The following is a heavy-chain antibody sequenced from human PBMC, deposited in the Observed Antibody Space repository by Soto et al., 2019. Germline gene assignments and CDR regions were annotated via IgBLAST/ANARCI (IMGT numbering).Heavy chain of an antibody. CDR1: GGSISSYY. Sequence: PSETLSLTCTVSGGSISSYYWSWIRQPPGKGLEWIGYIYYSGSTNYNPSLKSRVTISVDTSKNQFSLKLSSVTAADTAVYYCARDQNLYSYGSGFDYWGQGTLVTVS. J-gene: IGHJ4*02. CDR3: ARDQNLYSYGSGFDY. V-gene: IGHV4-59*01. D-gene: IGHD5-18*01. CDR2: IYYSGST.